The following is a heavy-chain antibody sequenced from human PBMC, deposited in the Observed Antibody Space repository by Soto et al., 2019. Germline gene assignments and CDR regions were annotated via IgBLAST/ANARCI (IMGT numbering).Heavy chain of an antibody. Sequence: SETLSLTCAVYGGSFSGYYWSWIRQPPGKGLEWIGEINHSGSTNYKPSLKSRVSISVDTSKNQFSLKLSSVTAADTAVYYCARMDGSYYYYMDVWGKGTTVT. D-gene: IGHD3-10*01. CDR2: INHSGST. CDR3: ARMDGSYYYYMDV. CDR1: GGSFSGYY. V-gene: IGHV4-34*01. J-gene: IGHJ6*03.